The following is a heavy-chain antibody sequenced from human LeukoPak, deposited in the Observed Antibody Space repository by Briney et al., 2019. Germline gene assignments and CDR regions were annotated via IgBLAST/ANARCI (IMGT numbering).Heavy chain of an antibody. D-gene: IGHD3-22*01. CDR2: ISGSGGST. J-gene: IGHJ3*02. CDR3: AKSDRITMIVVVTSDAFDI. V-gene: IGHV3-23*01. CDR1: GFTFSTFA. Sequence: GGSLRLSCAASGFTFSTFAMIWVRQAPGKGLEWVSAISGSGGSTYYADSVKGRFTISRDNSKNTLYLQMNSLRAEDTAVYYCAKSDRITMIVVVTSDAFDIWGQGTMVTVSS.